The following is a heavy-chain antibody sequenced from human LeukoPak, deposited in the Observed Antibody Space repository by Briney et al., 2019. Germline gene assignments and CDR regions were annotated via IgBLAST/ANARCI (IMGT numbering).Heavy chain of an antibody. D-gene: IGHD5-12*01. CDR2: VHYTGST. CDR1: GYSISSGYY. Sequence: SETLSLTCAVSGYSISSGYYWAWMRQPPGRGLEWIGSVHYTGSTHYNTSLKSRVTVSVDTSKNQFSLKLTYLTAADTAVYYCAREGNSLNWFDPWGQGTLVTVSS. V-gene: IGHV4-38-2*02. CDR3: AREGNSLNWFDP. J-gene: IGHJ5*02.